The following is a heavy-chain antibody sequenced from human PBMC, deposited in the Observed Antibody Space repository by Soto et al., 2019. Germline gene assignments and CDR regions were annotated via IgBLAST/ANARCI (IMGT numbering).Heavy chain of an antibody. CDR3: ARLEGYTGYERVDY. Sequence: GESLKISCHGSGYSFTTYWIGWVRQLPGKGLEWMGSIYPGDSDTRYSPSFQGQVPMSDDKSISTAYLQWSSLTASDTAMYYCARLEGYTGYERVDYWGQGTLVTVSS. V-gene: IGHV5-51*01. CDR2: IYPGDSDT. J-gene: IGHJ4*02. CDR1: GYSFTTYW. D-gene: IGHD5-12*01.